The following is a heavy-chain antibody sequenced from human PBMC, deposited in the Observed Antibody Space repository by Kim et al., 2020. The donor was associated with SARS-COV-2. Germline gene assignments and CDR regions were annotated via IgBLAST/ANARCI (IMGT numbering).Heavy chain of an antibody. Sequence: GGSLRLSCAASGFTFSAYAMTWVRQAPGKGLEWVSLISGSGGGKYYADSVKGRFTISSDNSKNTLYLQMNSLRPEDTAVYYCAKGKGSGSHAMSSFDYWGQGTLATVSS. CDR3: AKGKGSGSHAMSSFDY. D-gene: IGHD3-10*01. V-gene: IGHV3-23*01. CDR1: GFTFSAYA. CDR2: ISGSGGGK. J-gene: IGHJ4*02.